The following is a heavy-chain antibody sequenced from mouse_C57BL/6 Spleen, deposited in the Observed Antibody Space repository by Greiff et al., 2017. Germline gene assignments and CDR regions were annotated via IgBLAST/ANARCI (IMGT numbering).Heavy chain of an antibody. V-gene: IGHV5-6*01. Sequence: VQLVESGGDLVKPGGSLKLSCAASGFTFSSYGMSWVRQTPDKRLEWVATISSGGSYTYYPDSVKGRFTISRDNAKNTLYLQMSSLKSEDTAMYYCARHEDFDYWGQGTTLTVSS. CDR1: GFTFSSYG. CDR3: ARHEDFDY. CDR2: ISSGGSYT. J-gene: IGHJ2*01.